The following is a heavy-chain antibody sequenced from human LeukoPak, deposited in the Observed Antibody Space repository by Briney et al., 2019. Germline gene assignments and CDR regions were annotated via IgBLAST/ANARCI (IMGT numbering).Heavy chain of an antibody. CDR3: ARDLGYCSSTSCYAWFDL. CDR1: GGSFSSYY. J-gene: IGHJ5*02. V-gene: IGHV4-59*01. Sequence: SETLSLTCTVSGGSFSSYYWSWIRQPPGKGLEWIGYIYYSGSTNYNPSLKSRVTISVDKSKNQFSLKLSSVTAADTAVYYCARDLGYCSSTSCYAWFDLWGQGTGVTVSS. CDR2: IYYSGST. D-gene: IGHD2-2*01.